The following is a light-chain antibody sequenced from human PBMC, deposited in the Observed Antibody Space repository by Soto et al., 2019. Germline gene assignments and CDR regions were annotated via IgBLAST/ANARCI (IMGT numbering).Light chain of an antibody. V-gene: IGLV2-14*01. CDR3: RSYIGSSTRV. CDR1: SSDVGGYNY. Sequence: QSALTQPASVSGSPGQSITISCTGTSSDVGGYNYVSWYQQHPGKAPKLMIYDVSNRPSWVSNRFSGSKSGNTASLTISGLQSEDEADYYCRSYIGSSTRVFGTGTKLTVL. CDR2: DVS. J-gene: IGLJ1*01.